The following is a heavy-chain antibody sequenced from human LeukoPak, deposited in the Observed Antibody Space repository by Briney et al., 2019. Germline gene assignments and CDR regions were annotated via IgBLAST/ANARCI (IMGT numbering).Heavy chain of an antibody. V-gene: IGHV4-34*01. CDR2: INHSGST. Sequence: SETLSLTCAVYGGSFSGYYWSWIRQPPGKGLEWIGEINHSGSTNYNPSLKSRVTISVGTSKNQFSLKLSSVTAADTAVYYCARGGPGYSSSWYYWGQGTLVTVSS. CDR1: GGSFSGYY. J-gene: IGHJ4*02. D-gene: IGHD6-13*01. CDR3: ARGGPGYSSSWYY.